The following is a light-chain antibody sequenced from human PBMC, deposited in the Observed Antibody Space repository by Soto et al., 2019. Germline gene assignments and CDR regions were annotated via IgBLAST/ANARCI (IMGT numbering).Light chain of an antibody. CDR1: QSISSD. Sequence: DIVMTQSPAILSVSPGERATLSCRASQSISSDLAWYQQKPGQAPRLVIYGASTRATGIPARFSGSGSGTDFTLTISSLQSEDFAVYYCQQYNNWPPLTFGGGSRGEIK. J-gene: IGKJ4*01. CDR3: QQYNNWPPLT. V-gene: IGKV3-15*01. CDR2: GAS.